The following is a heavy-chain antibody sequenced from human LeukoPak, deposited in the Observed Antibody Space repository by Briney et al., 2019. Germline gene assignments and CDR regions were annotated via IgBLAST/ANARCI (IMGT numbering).Heavy chain of an antibody. J-gene: IGHJ4*02. V-gene: IGHV3-33*06. D-gene: IGHD5-12*01. Sequence: GRSLRLSCAASGFTFSSYGMHWVRQAPGKGLEWVAVIWYDGSNKYYADSVKGRFTISRDNSKNTLYLQMNSLRAEDTAVYYCAKAPKRGYSGYDPLGPFDYWGQGTLVTVSS. CDR1: GFTFSSYG. CDR2: IWYDGSNK. CDR3: AKAPKRGYSGYDPLGPFDY.